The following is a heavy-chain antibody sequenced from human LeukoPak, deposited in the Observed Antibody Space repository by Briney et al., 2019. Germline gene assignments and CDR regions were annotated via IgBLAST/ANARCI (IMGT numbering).Heavy chain of an antibody. J-gene: IGHJ3*02. D-gene: IGHD2-21*02. CDR2: INDLSSP. CDR1: GGSFRNHY. V-gene: IGHV4-34*01. Sequence: SETLSLTCTVYGGSFRNHYWSWIRQSPEKGREWIGEINDLSSPNYHPSLMLRVPVSVDTSKNHFSLMMTSVTAADTAIYYCARFSRITRGDWGDAFDIWDQGTMVTVSP. CDR3: ARFSRITRGDWGDAFDI.